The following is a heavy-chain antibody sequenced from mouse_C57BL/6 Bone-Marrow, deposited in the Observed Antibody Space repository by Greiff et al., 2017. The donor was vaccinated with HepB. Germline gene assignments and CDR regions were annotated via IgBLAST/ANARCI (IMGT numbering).Heavy chain of an antibody. CDR2: IDPSDSYT. CDR1: GYTFTSYW. D-gene: IGHD1-1*01. Sequence: VQLQQPGAELVMPGASVKLSCKASGYTFTSYWMHWVKQRPGQGLEWIGEIDPSDSYTNYNQKFKGKSTLTVDKSSSTAYMQLSSLTSEDSALYYCARTSFHYYGSSYLYYFDYWGQGATLTVSS. J-gene: IGHJ2*01. V-gene: IGHV1-69*01. CDR3: ARTSFHYYGSSYLYYFDY.